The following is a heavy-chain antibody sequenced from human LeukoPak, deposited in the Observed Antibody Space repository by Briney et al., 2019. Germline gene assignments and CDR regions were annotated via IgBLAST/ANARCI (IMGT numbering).Heavy chain of an antibody. J-gene: IGHJ5*01. V-gene: IGHV4-38-2*02. CDR3: ARGLPFDP. D-gene: IGHD5-18*01. CDR2: IYHTGST. CDR1: GNSISSGYY. Sequence: SETLSLTCTVSGNSISSGYYWGWMRQPPGKGLEWIGYIYHTGSTHYNPSLKSRVTISVDTSKNQFSLKLNSVTAADTAVYYCARGLPFDPWGQGTLVTVSS.